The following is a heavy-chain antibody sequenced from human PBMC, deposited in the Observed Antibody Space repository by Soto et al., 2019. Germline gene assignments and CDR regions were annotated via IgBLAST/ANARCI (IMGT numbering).Heavy chain of an antibody. CDR2: ISSSSSTI. Sequence: GGSLRLSCAASGFTFSSYSMNWVRQAPGKGLEWVSYISSSSSTIYYADSVKGRFTNSRDNAKNSLYLQMNSLRAEDTAVYYCARDGSSSWYSSPHPTDYWGQGTLVTVSS. J-gene: IGHJ4*02. D-gene: IGHD6-13*01. V-gene: IGHV3-48*01. CDR1: GFTFSSYS. CDR3: ARDGSSSWYSSPHPTDY.